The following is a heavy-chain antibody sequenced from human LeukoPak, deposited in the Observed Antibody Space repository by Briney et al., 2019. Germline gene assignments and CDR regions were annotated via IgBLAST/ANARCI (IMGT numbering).Heavy chain of an antibody. J-gene: IGHJ4*02. Sequence: SETLSLTCAVYGGSFSGYYWGWIRQPPGKGLEWICSIYYSGSSYYNPSLKSRVTISVDTSKYQFSLKLTSVSASDTAVYYCARWDTDSYFDYWSRGILVTVSS. CDR2: IYYSGSS. V-gene: IGHV4-34*01. D-gene: IGHD1-26*01. CDR1: GGSFSGYY. CDR3: ARWDTDSYFDY.